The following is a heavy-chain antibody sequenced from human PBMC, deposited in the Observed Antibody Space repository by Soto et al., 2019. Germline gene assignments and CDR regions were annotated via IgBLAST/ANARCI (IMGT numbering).Heavy chain of an antibody. CDR3: ARDPSVDYIWGSYRSPGSSYFDY. J-gene: IGHJ4*02. Sequence: ASVKVSCKASGYTFTSYGISWVRQAPGQGLERMGWISAYNGNTNYAQKLQGRVTMTTDTSTSTADMELRSLRSDDTAVYYCARDPSVDYIWGSYRSPGSSYFDYWGQGTLVTVSS. D-gene: IGHD3-16*02. V-gene: IGHV1-18*01. CDR2: ISAYNGNT. CDR1: GYTFTSYG.